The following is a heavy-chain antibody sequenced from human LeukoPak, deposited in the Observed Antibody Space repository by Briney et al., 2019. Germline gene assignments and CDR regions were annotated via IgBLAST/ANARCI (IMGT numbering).Heavy chain of an antibody. CDR2: IWYDGSNK. J-gene: IGHJ5*02. D-gene: IGHD6-19*01. Sequence: GGSLRLSCAASGFTFSSYGMHWVRQAPGKGLEWVAVIWYDGSNKYYADSVKGRFTISRDNSKNTLYLQMNSLRAEDTAVYYCAKDHSSGWPENWFDPWGQGTLVTVSS. CDR1: GFTFSSYG. CDR3: AKDHSSGWPENWFDP. V-gene: IGHV3-33*06.